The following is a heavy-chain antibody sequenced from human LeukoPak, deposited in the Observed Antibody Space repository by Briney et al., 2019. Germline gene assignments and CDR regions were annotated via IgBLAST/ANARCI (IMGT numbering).Heavy chain of an antibody. Sequence: PGGSLRLSCAASGFTFSSYEMNWVRQAPGKGLEWVSGIRGNGITTYYADSVKGRFTISRDNSKNTLYLQMNNLRAEDTALYYCAKDDAWLQYNSWGQGTLVTVSS. D-gene: IGHD5-24*01. CDR1: GFTFSSYE. CDR2: IRGNGITT. V-gene: IGHV3-23*01. J-gene: IGHJ4*02. CDR3: AKDDAWLQYNS.